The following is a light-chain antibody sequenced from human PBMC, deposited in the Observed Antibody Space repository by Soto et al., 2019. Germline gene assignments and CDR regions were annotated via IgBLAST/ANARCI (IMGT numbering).Light chain of an antibody. CDR1: QSVSSS. CDR2: GAY. Sequence: EIVMTQSPATLSVSPGERATLSCRASQSVSSSLAWYQQKPGQAPRLLIYGAYTRATGIPARFSGSGSGTEFTLTISSLQSEDFAVYYCQQYNNWYTFGQGTQLEIK. J-gene: IGKJ2*01. CDR3: QQYNNWYT. V-gene: IGKV3D-15*01.